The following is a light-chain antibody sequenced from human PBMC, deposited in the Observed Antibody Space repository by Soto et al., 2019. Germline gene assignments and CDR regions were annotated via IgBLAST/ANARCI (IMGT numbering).Light chain of an antibody. J-gene: IGLJ1*01. Sequence: QSALTQPASVSGSPGQSITISCTGPSSDVGRYNYVSWYQQYPGKAPKLMIYEISNRPSGVSIRFSGSKSGNTASLTISGLQAEDEADYYCTSYTSSNTYVFGGGTKVTVL. CDR3: TSYTSSNTYV. CDR2: EIS. CDR1: SSDVGRYNY. V-gene: IGLV2-14*01.